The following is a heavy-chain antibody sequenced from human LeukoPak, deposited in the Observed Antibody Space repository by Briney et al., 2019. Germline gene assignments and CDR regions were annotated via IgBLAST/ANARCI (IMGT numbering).Heavy chain of an antibody. D-gene: IGHD3-22*01. CDR2: ISSSSSTI. J-gene: IGHJ4*02. V-gene: IGHV3-48*01. CDR1: GFTFSTYS. Sequence: ETGGSLRLSCAASGFTFSTYSMNWVRQAPGMGLEWVSYISSSSSTIYYADSVKGRFTISRDNSKNTLYLQMNSLRAEDTAVYYCAKGANYYDSSGLDYWGQGTLVTVSS. CDR3: AKGANYYDSSGLDY.